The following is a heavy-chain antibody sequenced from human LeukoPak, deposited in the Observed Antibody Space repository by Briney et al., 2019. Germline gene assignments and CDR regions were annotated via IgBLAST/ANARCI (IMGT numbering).Heavy chain of an antibody. CDR2: IKRVGSS. D-gene: IGHD3-10*01. J-gene: IGHJ4*02. CDR3: ARSNSYGPGTHYLHH. Sequence: MASETLSPTCDVSWWALAGYYWGWVRQPPGKGPEGIGEIKRVGSSYNNPSLKSRVTISIDTSKNQFSLRLSSVTAADTGVYYCARSNSYGPGTHYLHHWGQGTLVTVSS. CDR1: WWALAGYY. V-gene: IGHV4-34*01.